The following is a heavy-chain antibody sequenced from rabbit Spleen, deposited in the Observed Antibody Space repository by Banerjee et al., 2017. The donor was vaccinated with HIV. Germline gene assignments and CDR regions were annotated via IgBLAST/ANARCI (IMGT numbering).Heavy chain of an antibody. CDR3: ARDLVAVIGWNFNL. V-gene: IGHV1S45*01. Sequence: QEQLVESGGGLVQPEGSLTLTCKASGVSLNDKDVMCWVRQAPGKGLEWIGLIYTAGGTTDYASWAKGRFMMSRTSSTTVTLQMTRLTAADTATYFCARDLVAVIGWNFNLWGQGTLVTVS. J-gene: IGHJ4*01. D-gene: IGHD1-1*01. CDR1: GVSLNDKDV. CDR2: IYTAGGTT.